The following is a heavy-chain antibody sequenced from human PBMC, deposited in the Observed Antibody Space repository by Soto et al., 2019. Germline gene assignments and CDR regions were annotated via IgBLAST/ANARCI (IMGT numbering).Heavy chain of an antibody. V-gene: IGHV3-53*01. D-gene: IGHD3-22*01. J-gene: IGHJ3*02. CDR1: GFTVSSNY. CDR2: IYSGGST. CDR3: ARATYYYDSSGPRCDAFDI. Sequence: PGGSLRLSCAASGFTVSSNYMSWVRQAPGKGLEWVSVIYSGGSTYYADSVKGRFTISRDNSKNTLYLQMNSLRAEDTAVYYCARATYYYDSSGPRCDAFDIWGQGTMVTVSS.